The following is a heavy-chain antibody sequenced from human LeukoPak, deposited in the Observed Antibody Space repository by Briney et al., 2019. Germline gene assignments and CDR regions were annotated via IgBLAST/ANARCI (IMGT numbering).Heavy chain of an antibody. CDR2: IYYSGST. J-gene: IGHJ4*02. Sequence: SSQTLSLTCTVSGGSISSGGYYWSWIRQHPGKGLEWIGYIYYSGSTYYNPSLKSRVTISVDTSKNQFSLKLSSVTAADTAVYYCARGVYESEPYYYDSSGYYYLAYWGQGTLVTVSS. CDR3: ARGVYESEPYYYDSSGYYYLAY. V-gene: IGHV4-31*03. CDR1: GGSISSGGYY. D-gene: IGHD3-22*01.